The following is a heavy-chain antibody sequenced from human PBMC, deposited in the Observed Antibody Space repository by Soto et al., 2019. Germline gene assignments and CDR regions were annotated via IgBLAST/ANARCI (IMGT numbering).Heavy chain of an antibody. V-gene: IGHV2-5*02. CDR2: IYWDDAK. CDR1: GFSLTTSGVG. J-gene: IGHJ4*02. Sequence: QITLNESGPTVVRPTETLTLTCRFSGFSLTTSGVGVGWIRQSPGKAPEWLALIYWDDAKRYSASLKSRLTITKDTPKNQVVLTVSDLDPTDTATYYCAHRVLRTVFGLVTTTAIYFDFWGQGTPVAVSS. D-gene: IGHD3-3*01. CDR3: AHRVLRTVFGLVTTTAIYFDF.